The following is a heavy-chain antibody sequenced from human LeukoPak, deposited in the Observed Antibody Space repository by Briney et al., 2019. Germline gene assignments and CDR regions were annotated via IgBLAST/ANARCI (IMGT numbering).Heavy chain of an antibody. J-gene: IGHJ4*02. Sequence: ASVKVSCKASGYTFTGYYMHWVRQAPGQGLEWMGWINPNSGGTNYAQKFQGRVTMTRDTSISTAYMELSRLRSDDTAVYYCAKDAEYENYYDSSGYYLYYFDYWGQGTLVTVSS. D-gene: IGHD3-22*01. CDR3: AKDAEYENYYDSSGYYLYYFDY. CDR2: INPNSGGT. V-gene: IGHV1-2*02. CDR1: GYTFTGYY.